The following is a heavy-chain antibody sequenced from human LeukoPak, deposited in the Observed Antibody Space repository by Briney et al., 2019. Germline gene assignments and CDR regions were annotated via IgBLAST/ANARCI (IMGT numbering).Heavy chain of an antibody. J-gene: IGHJ4*02. CDR1: GFTFSSYA. Sequence: PGGSLRLSCAASGFTFSSYAMSWVRQAPGKGLEWVSAISGSGGSTYYADSVKGRFTISRVNSKNTLYLQMNSLRAEDTAVYYCAKRAYYYDSSGYYSGYYFDYWGQGTLVTVSS. D-gene: IGHD3-22*01. CDR3: AKRAYYYDSSGYYSGYYFDY. CDR2: ISGSGGST. V-gene: IGHV3-23*01.